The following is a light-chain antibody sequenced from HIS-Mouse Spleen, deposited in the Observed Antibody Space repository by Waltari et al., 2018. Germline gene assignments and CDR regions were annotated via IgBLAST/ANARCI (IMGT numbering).Light chain of an antibody. V-gene: IGKV2-28*01. CDR3: MQALQTSWT. Sequence: IVMTQSPLSLPVTPGEPASISCRSSQSLLHSNGYNSLDWYLQKPGQSPQLLIYLGSNRASGVPDRFSGSGSGTDFTLKISRVEAEDVGVYYCMQALQTSWTFGQGTKVEIK. CDR1: QSLLHSNGYNS. CDR2: LGS. J-gene: IGKJ1*01.